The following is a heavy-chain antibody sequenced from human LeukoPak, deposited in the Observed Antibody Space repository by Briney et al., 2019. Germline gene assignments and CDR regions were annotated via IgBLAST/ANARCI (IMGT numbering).Heavy chain of an antibody. D-gene: IGHD3-3*01. J-gene: IGHJ5*02. Sequence: SETLSLTCTVSGGSISSYYWSWIRQPPGKGLEWIGYIYYSGSTNYNPSLKSRVTISVDTSKNQFSLKLSSVTAADTAVYYCARGPLLRFLEWYPSWFDPWGQGTLVTVSS. CDR3: ARGPLLRFLEWYPSWFDP. CDR1: GGSISSYY. V-gene: IGHV4-59*01. CDR2: IYYSGST.